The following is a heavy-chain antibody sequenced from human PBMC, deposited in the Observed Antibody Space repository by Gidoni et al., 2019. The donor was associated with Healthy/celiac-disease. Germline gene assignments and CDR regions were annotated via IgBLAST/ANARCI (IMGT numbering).Heavy chain of an antibody. CDR1: GFTFSSYW. CDR3: ARCGGKYSSSWDPNYYYYYGMDV. J-gene: IGHJ6*02. CDR2: IKQDGSEK. Sequence: EVQLVESGGGLVQPGGSLRLSGAASGFTFSSYWRSWVRTAPGKGLGWVANIKQDGSEKYYVDSVKGRFTISRDNAKNSLYLQMNSLRAEDTAVYYCARCGGKYSSSWDPNYYYYYGMDVWGQGTTVTVSS. D-gene: IGHD6-13*01. V-gene: IGHV3-7*01.